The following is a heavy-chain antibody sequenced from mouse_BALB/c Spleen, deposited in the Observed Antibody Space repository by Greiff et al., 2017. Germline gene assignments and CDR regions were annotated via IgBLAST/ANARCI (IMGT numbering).Heavy chain of an antibody. CDR2: IWAGGST. CDR1: GFSLTSYG. J-gene: IGHJ4*01. D-gene: IGHD2-14*01. CDR3: ARDREVRENAMDY. V-gene: IGHV2-9*02. Sequence: VMLVESGPGLVAPSQSLSITCTVSGFSLTSYGVHWVRQPPGKGLEWLGVIWAGGSTNYNSALMSRLSISKDNSKSQVFLKMNSLQTDDTAMYYCARDREVRENAMDYWGQGTSVTVSS.